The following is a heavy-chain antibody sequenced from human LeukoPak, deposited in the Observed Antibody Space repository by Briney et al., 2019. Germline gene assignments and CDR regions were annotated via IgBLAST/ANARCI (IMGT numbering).Heavy chain of an antibody. CDR1: GFTFSDYY. Sequence: GGSRRLSCAAYGFTFSDYYMSWNRQAPGKGLEWVSYISTSGSTIYYADSVKGRFTISRDNAKNSLYLQMNSLRAEDTAVYYCARDRASGYYFDYWGQGPLVTVSS. CDR3: ARDRASGYYFDY. D-gene: IGHD3-22*01. J-gene: IGHJ4*02. CDR2: ISTSGSTI. V-gene: IGHV3-11*01.